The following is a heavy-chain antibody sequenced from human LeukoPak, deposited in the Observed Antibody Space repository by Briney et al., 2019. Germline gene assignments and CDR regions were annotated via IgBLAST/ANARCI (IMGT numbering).Heavy chain of an antibody. Sequence: GGSLRLSFAASGFTFGSYSMNWVRQPPGKGLNWVSSISSSSSYIYYADSVKGRFTISRDNAKNSLYLQMNSLRAEDTAVYYCARESPYGSGSYYNRGNAFDIWGQGTMVTVSS. V-gene: IGHV3-21*01. J-gene: IGHJ3*02. CDR1: GFTFGSYS. D-gene: IGHD3-10*01. CDR2: ISSSSSYI. CDR3: ARESPYGSGSYYNRGNAFDI.